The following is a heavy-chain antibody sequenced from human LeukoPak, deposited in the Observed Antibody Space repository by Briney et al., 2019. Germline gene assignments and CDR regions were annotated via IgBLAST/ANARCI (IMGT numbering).Heavy chain of an antibody. J-gene: IGHJ3*02. D-gene: IGHD2-15*01. CDR1: GGTFSSYA. V-gene: IGHV1-69*05. CDR2: NIPIFGTA. Sequence: SVKVSCKASGGTFSSYAISWVRQAPGQGLEWMGRNIPIFGTANYAQKFQGRVTITTDESTSTAYMELSSLRSEDTAVYYCASRVYCSGGSCYSGAFDIWGQGTMVTVSS. CDR3: ASRVYCSGGSCYSGAFDI.